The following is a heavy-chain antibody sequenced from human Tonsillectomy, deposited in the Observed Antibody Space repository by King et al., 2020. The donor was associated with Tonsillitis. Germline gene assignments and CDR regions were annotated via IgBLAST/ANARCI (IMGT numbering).Heavy chain of an antibody. CDR2: MNPNSGGT. D-gene: IGHD4/OR15-4a*01. Sequence: QLVQSGAEVKKPGASVEVSCKTSGFSFTGYYIHWMRQAPGQGLEWMGWMNPNSGGTNYAQKFQGRVTMTRDTSISTAYMELSRLRSDDTAVYYCARDVLAAVSSSFDPWGQGTLVIVSS. V-gene: IGHV1-2*02. CDR3: ARDVLAAVSSSFDP. J-gene: IGHJ5*02. CDR1: GFSFTGYY.